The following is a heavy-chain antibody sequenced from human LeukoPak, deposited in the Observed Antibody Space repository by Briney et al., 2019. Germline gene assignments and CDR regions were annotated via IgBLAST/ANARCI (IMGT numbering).Heavy chain of an antibody. D-gene: IGHD4-17*01. V-gene: IGHV3-33*01. Sequence: PGRSLRLSCAASGFTFSRHGMHWVRQAPGKGLEWVAVIWYDGSNKYYADSVKGRFTISRDSSKNTLYLQMNSLRAEDTAVYYCARDAYGDYYFDYWGRGTLVTVSS. J-gene: IGHJ4*02. CDR1: GFTFSRHG. CDR2: IWYDGSNK. CDR3: ARDAYGDYYFDY.